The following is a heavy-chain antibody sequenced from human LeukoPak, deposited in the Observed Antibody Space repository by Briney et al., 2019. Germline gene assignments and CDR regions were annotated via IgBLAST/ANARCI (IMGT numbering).Heavy chain of an antibody. V-gene: IGHV3-7*01. CDR1: GCSFRSYL. CDR2: INQDGSEK. Sequence: GGSLRLSCAASGCSFRSYLMSWVRQAPGQGLEWVANINQDGSEKYYVDSVKGRFTIFRDNAKNSLYLQMNSRRDEDTAVYYLSRNVIGVVISDNWGHGTLVTVSS. CDR3: SRNVIGVVISDN. D-gene: IGHD3-3*01. J-gene: IGHJ4*03.